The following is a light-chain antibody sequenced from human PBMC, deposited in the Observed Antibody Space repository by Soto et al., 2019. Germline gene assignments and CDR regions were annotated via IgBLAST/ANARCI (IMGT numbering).Light chain of an antibody. CDR1: QTISSW. CDR2: KAS. V-gene: IGKV1-5*03. CDR3: QQYKSLYT. J-gene: IGKJ2*01. Sequence: DILMTQSPSTLSASVGDRVTITCRASQTISSWVAWYQQKPGRAPKLLIYKASTLKSGVPSRFSGSGSGTEFTLTISSLQPGDFATYYCQQYKSLYTFGQGTK.